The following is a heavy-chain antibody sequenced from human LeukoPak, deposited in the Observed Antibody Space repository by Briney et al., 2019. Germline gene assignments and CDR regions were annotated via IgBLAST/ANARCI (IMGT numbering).Heavy chain of an antibody. D-gene: IGHD6-13*01. V-gene: IGHV4-30-2*01. CDR1: GGSMSSVSNS. CDR2: VYYSGSS. J-gene: IGHJ3*02. Sequence: SETLSLTCAVSGGSMSSVSNSWTWIRQPPGKGLEWIGYVYYSGSSYYNLSLESRVIILVDRSKNQFSLKVSSVTAADTAVYYCARDQQQLVPGTFDIWGQGIMVTVSS. CDR3: ARDQQQLVPGTFDI.